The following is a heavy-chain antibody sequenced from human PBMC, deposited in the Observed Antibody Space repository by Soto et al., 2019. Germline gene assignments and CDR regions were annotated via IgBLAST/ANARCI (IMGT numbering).Heavy chain of an antibody. D-gene: IGHD3-22*01. CDR3: ARIPGPYYYDSSGYKPDY. Sequence: TGGALRLSCAASGFPFSSYSMNWVRPAPGKGLEWVSSISSSSSYIYYADSVKGRFTISRDNAKNSLYLQMNSLRAEDTAVYYCARIPGPYYYDSSGYKPDYWGQGTLVSVSS. J-gene: IGHJ4*02. V-gene: IGHV3-21*01. CDR1: GFPFSSYS. CDR2: ISSSSSYI.